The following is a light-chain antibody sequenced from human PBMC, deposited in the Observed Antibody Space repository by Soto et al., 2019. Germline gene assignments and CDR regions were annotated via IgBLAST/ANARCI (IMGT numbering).Light chain of an antibody. CDR3: CSYAGDYTVV. J-gene: IGLJ1*01. V-gene: IGLV2-11*01. CDR1: SSDVGGYNY. Sequence: QSALTQPRSVSGSPGQSVTISCTGTSSDVGGYNYVSWYQQHPGRAPRVMIYDVKTRPSGVPDRFSGSKSGNTASLTISELQAEDEADYYCCSYAGDYTVVFGTGTKVTVL. CDR2: DVK.